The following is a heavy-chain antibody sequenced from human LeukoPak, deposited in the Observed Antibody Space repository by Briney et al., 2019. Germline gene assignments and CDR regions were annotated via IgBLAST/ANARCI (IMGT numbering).Heavy chain of an antibody. Sequence: GGSLRLSCAASGFTFSSYAMSWVRQAPGKGLEWVSAVDGSSYNTYYADSVRGRFTISRDNSENTLYLQVNSLRDDDTAVYYCAKDSAAAGGHDFDFWGQGTLVTVSA. V-gene: IGHV3-23*01. CDR2: VDGSSYNT. D-gene: IGHD6-25*01. CDR1: GFTFSSYA. CDR3: AKDSAAAGGHDFDF. J-gene: IGHJ4*02.